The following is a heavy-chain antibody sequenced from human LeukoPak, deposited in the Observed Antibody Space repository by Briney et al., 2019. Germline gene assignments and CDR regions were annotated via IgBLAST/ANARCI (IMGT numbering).Heavy chain of an antibody. CDR2: ISAYNGNT. D-gene: IGHD3-10*01. V-gene: IGHV1-18*01. Sequence: ASVNVACKASGYTFSSYGISWVRQAPGQRLEWMGWISAYNGNTNYAQKFQGRVTMITDTSTSTAYMDLRSLRSDDTAVYYCARDGFFGSGIVGAFDIWGQGTMVTVSS. CDR3: ARDGFFGSGIVGAFDI. J-gene: IGHJ3*02. CDR1: GYTFSSYG.